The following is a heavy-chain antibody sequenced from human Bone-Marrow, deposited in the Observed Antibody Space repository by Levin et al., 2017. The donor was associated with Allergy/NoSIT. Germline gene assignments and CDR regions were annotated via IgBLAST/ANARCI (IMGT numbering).Heavy chain of an antibody. V-gene: IGHV1-18*01. Sequence: ASVKVSCKASGYTFTSYGISWVRQAPGQGLEWMGWISAYNGNTNYAQKLQGRVTMTTDTSTSTAYMELRSLRSDDTAVYYCAGLKYCSGGSCYGTDNWFDPWGQGTLVTVSS. D-gene: IGHD2-15*01. CDR1: GYTFTSYG. CDR3: AGLKYCSGGSCYGTDNWFDP. CDR2: ISAYNGNT. J-gene: IGHJ5*02.